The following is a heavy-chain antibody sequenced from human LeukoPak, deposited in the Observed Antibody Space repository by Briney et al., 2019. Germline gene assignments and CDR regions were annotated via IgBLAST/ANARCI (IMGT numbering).Heavy chain of an antibody. CDR2: ISYSGSS. V-gene: IGHV4-39*07. J-gene: IGHJ5*02. D-gene: IGHD4-17*01. CDR3: VRDDYGDYTRRFDP. CDR1: GGSISSSRYY. Sequence: SETLSLTCTVSGGSISSSRYYWGWIRQPPGKGLEWIASISYSGSSYYNPSLKSRVTISVDMSKNQVSLQLSSVTAADTAVYYCVRDDYGDYTRRFDPWGQGTLVTVSS.